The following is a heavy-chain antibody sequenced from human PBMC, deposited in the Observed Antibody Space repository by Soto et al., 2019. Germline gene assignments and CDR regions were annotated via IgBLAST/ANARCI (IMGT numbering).Heavy chain of an antibody. Sequence: HAQLVQSGAELRKPGSSVKVSCKASGGIFSNFAFSSVRQAPGQGLEWVGTVVPVYGAVHYAHQFQGRVTITADESTTTTYMEMSGLRSEDTAVYYCAKDGGGYPWGQGTLVTVSS. CDR3: AKDGGGYP. J-gene: IGHJ5*02. CDR1: GGIFSNFA. D-gene: IGHD2-15*01. CDR2: VVPVYGAV. V-gene: IGHV1-69*18.